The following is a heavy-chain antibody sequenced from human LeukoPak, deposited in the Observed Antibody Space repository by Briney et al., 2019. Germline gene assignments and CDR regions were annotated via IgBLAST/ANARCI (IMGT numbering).Heavy chain of an antibody. CDR1: GFTFSSYG. V-gene: IGHV3-30*02. Sequence: GGSLRLSCAASGFTFSSYGMHWVRQAPGKGLEWVAFIRYDGSNKYYADSVKGRFTISRDNSKNTLYLQMNSLRAEDTAVCYCAKDRRIYCSSTSCYTGDYWGQGTLVTVSS. CDR2: IRYDGSNK. J-gene: IGHJ4*02. CDR3: AKDRRIYCSSTSCYTGDY. D-gene: IGHD2-2*02.